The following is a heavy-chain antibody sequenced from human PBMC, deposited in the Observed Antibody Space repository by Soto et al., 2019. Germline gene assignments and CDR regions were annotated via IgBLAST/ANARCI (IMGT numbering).Heavy chain of an antibody. V-gene: IGHV1-3*01. CDR3: ARVPGYSIGDL. CDR2: INAGNGNT. CDR1: GYTFTSYA. D-gene: IGHD2-21*01. J-gene: IGHJ2*01. Sequence: QVQLVQSGAEVKKPGASVKVSCKASGYTFTSYAMHWVRQAPGQRLEWMGWINAGNGNTKYSQKFQGRVTITRYTSASTDYMELSSLRSEDTAVYYCARVPGYSIGDLWGRGTLVTVSS.